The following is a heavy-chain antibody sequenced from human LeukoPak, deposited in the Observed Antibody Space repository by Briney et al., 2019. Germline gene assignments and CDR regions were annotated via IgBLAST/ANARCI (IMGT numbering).Heavy chain of an antibody. V-gene: IGHV1-46*01. D-gene: IGHD3-16*01. CDR1: GYTFTTYY. CDR3: ARGEIVITFGSSRPGDAFDI. CDR2: INPSVGTT. J-gene: IGHJ3*02. Sequence: GASVKVSCKAFGYTFTTYYIHWVRQAPGQGLEWMGIINPSVGTTKSPDKFQGRVTITRDTSASTAYMELSSLRSEDTAVYYCARGEIVITFGSSRPGDAFDIWGQGTKVTVSS.